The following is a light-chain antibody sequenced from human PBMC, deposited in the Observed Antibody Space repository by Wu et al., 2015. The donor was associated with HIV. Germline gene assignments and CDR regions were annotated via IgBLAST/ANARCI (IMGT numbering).Light chain of an antibody. CDR3: QRYTDLYS. J-gene: IGKJ2*03. V-gene: IGKV1-5*03. CDR2: KAS. CDR1: QSIDNW. Sequence: DIQMTQSPSTLSASVGDRVTITCRASQSIDNWLAWYQQKPGKAPKLLIYKASYLESGIPRRFSGSGSETESTLTIDGLQPDDFATYYCQRYTDLYSFGQGTKLEIK.